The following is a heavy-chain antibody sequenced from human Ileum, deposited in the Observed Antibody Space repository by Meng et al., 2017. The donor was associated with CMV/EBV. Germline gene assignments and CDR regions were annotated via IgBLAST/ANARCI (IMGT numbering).Heavy chain of an antibody. CDR2: ISYDATNQ. V-gene: IGHV3-30*04. CDR1: EFTFNNFP. CDR3: ARDPGVDF. J-gene: IGHJ4*02. Sequence: LRLSCLASEFTFNNFPIHWVRQAPGKGLEWVAVISYDATNQHYAESVKGRFTISRDNSKSTLYLQMNSLRAEDTAVYYCARDPGVDFWGQGTLVTVSS. D-gene: IGHD3-3*01.